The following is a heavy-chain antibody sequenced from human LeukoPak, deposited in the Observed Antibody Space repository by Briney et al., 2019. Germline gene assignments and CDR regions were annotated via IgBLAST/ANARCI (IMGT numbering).Heavy chain of an antibody. CDR2: IGASGEST. J-gene: IGHJ3*01. CDR1: GFTFSVAA. D-gene: IGHD5-24*01. CDR3: AKDIQLST. V-gene: IGHV3-23*01. Sequence: GGSLRLSCAASGFTFSVAAMTWVRQAPGKGLEWVSLIGASGESTYYADSVKGRFTISRDNSKYTLSLQMNSLRVEDTAMYFCAKDIQLSTWGLGTMVTVSS.